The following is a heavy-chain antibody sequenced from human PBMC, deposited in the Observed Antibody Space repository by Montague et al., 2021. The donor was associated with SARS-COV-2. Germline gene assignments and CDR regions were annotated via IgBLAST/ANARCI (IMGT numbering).Heavy chain of an antibody. CDR1: GFTFSSYA. CDR2: ISGSGGST. J-gene: IGHJ3*02. V-gene: IGHV3-23*01. CDR3: ATSRDVLLWFGELLDAFDI. Sequence: SLRLSLSASGFTFSSYAMSWVRQAPGKGLEWVSAISGSGGSTYYADSVKGRFTISKDNSKNTLYLQMNSLRAEDTAVYYCATSRDVLLWFGELLDAFDIWGQGTMVTVSS. D-gene: IGHD3-10*01.